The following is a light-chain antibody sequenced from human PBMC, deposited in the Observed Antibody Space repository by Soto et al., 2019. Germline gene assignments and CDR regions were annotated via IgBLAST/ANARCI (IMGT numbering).Light chain of an antibody. V-gene: IGKV3D-20*02. Sequence: EIVLTQSPGTLSLSPGERATLSCRASQSLTNSFIAWYQQKPGQAPRLLIYDTSSRATGIPDRFSGSGSGTDFTLTISSLEPEDFAVYYCQQRSNWPRTVGQGTRLEIK. J-gene: IGKJ5*01. CDR3: QQRSNWPRT. CDR1: QSLTNSF. CDR2: DTS.